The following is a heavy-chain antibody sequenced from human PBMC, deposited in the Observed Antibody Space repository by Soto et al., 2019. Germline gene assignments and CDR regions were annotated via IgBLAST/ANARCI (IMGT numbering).Heavy chain of an antibody. CDR2: ISAYNGNT. V-gene: IGHV1-18*01. D-gene: IGHD3-10*01. CDR3: ARDLDGSGSYYTDY. J-gene: IGHJ4*02. CDR1: GYMFVTYG. Sequence: ASVKVSCKASGYMFVTYGINWVRQAPGQGLEWMGWISAYNGNTKYAQNLRGRVTMTTDASTGTAYMEMRSLRSDDTAVYYCARDLDGSGSYYTDYWGPGTLVTVSS.